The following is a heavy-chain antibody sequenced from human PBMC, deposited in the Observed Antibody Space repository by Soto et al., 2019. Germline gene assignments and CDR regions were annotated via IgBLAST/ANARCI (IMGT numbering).Heavy chain of an antibody. CDR3: ARDHYYDSSGYYYVRSQGRGAMDV. J-gene: IGHJ6*02. CDR1: GYTFTSYG. CDR2: ISAFNGNT. Sequence: GASVKVSCKASGYTFTSYGISWVRQAPGQGLEWMGWISAFNGNTKNAQKFQGRVTMTTDTSTTTVYMDLSSLRSEDTAVYYCARDHYYDSSGYYYVRSQGRGAMDVWGQGTMVTVSS. V-gene: IGHV1-18*04. D-gene: IGHD3-22*01.